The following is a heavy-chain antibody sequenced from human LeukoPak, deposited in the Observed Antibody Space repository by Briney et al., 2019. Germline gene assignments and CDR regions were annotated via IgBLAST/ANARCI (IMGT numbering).Heavy chain of an antibody. CDR3: ATHFIVAPML. Sequence: ASVKVSCKASGYNFTSFEINWVRLTTGQGLEWVGWMNPNTGGAGYAQKFQGRVSMARDTSSSTAYLDLTSLRSDDTAVYFCATHFIVAPMLWGQGPLVTVSS. J-gene: IGHJ4*02. CDR2: MNPNTGGA. V-gene: IGHV1-8*01. D-gene: IGHD2-21*01. CDR1: GYNFTSFE.